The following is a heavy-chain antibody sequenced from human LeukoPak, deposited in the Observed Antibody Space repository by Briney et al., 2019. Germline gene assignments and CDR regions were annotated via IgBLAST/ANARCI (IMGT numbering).Heavy chain of an antibody. CDR1: GGSISSYY. CDR3: ARDEGQWLA. Sequence: SGTLSLTCTVSGGSISSYYWSWIRQPPGKGLEWIGYIYYSGSTNYNPSLKSRVTISVDTSKNQFSLKLSSGTAADTAVYYCARDEGQWLAWGQGTLVTVSS. CDR2: IYYSGST. V-gene: IGHV4-59*01. J-gene: IGHJ4*02. D-gene: IGHD6-19*01.